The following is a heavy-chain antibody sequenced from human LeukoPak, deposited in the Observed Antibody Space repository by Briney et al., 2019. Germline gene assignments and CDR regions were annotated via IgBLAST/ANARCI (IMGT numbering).Heavy chain of an antibody. D-gene: IGHD6-6*01. J-gene: IGHJ5*02. V-gene: IGHV4-39*01. CDR3: ARGTLAVRKDNWFDP. CDR2: IYYSGST. CDR1: GGSISSSSYY. Sequence: SETLSLTCTVSGGSISSSSYYWGWIRQPPGKGLEWIGSIYYSGSTYYNPSLKSRVTTSVDTSKNQFSLKLSSVTAADTAVYYCARGTLAVRKDNWFDPWGQGTLVTVSS.